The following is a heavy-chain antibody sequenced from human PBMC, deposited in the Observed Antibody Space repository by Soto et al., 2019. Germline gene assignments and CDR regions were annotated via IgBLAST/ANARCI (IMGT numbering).Heavy chain of an antibody. J-gene: IGHJ6*02. CDR3: AKAPYSSSWYYYGMDV. Sequence: GESLKISCKASQYNFTDHWIGWVRQMPGKGLEGMVIIYPGDSDTRCSPSFQGQVTISADKSINTTYLQWSSLKASDTAIYYCAKAPYSSSWYYYGMDVWGQGTTVTVSS. CDR1: QYNFTDHW. CDR2: IYPGDSDT. V-gene: IGHV5-51*01. D-gene: IGHD6-13*01.